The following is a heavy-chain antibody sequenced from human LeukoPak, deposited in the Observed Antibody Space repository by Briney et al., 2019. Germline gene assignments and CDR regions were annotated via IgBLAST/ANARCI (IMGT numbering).Heavy chain of an antibody. CDR2: INSDGTDT. J-gene: IGHJ4*02. CDR3: ARDLQASCV. V-gene: IGHV3-74*01. CDR1: RLSFNNYW. Sequence: GGSLRLTCTASRLSFNNYWVHWVRQVPGKGLVWVSRINSDGTDTNYANSVKGRFTISRDHAKSTVYLQMNSLSAEDTGVYYCARDLQASCVWGQGTLVTVS.